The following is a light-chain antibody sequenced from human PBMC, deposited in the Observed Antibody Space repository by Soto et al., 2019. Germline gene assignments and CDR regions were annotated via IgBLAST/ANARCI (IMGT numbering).Light chain of an antibody. Sequence: IQVTQSPPTLSASVGDRVTITCRASQTISTWLTWYQKKPGKAPNLLIYAASSLQSGVPSRFSGSGSGTDFNLTISRLQTEDFATYYCQQANSFTLTFGGGTKGDIK. CDR1: QTISTW. V-gene: IGKV1-12*01. CDR2: AAS. J-gene: IGKJ4*01. CDR3: QQANSFTLT.